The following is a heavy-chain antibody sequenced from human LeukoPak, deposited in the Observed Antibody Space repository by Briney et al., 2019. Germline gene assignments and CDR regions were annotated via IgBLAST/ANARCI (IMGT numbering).Heavy chain of an antibody. J-gene: IGHJ4*02. CDR2: ISYDGSNK. Sequence: GRSLRLSCAASGFTFSSYGMHWVRQAPGKGLEWVAVISYDGSNKYYADSVKGRFTISRDNSKNTLYLQMNSLRAEDTAVYYCATRWGYWGQGTLVTVSS. D-gene: IGHD4-23*01. CDR3: ATRWGY. V-gene: IGHV3-30*03. CDR1: GFTFSSYG.